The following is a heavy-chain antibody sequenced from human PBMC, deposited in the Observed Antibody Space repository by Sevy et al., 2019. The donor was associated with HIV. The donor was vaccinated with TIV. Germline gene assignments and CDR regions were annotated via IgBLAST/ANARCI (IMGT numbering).Heavy chain of an antibody. CDR2: ISWNSVSL. D-gene: IGHD6-6*01. V-gene: IGHV3-9*01. J-gene: IGHJ6*02. Sequence: GGSLRLSCAASGFRFSDYAMHWVRQAPGKGLEWVSGISWNSVSLDYADSVKGRFTISRDNAKNSLYLQMNRLRREDTALYYSAKDNRPATMSNSSYYYYYGMDVWGQGTTVTVSS. CDR1: GFRFSDYA. CDR3: AKDNRPATMSNSSYYYYYGMDV.